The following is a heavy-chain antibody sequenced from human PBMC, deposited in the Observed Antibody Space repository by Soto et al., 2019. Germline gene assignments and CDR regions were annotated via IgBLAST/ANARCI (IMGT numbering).Heavy chain of an antibody. V-gene: IGHV4-34*01. J-gene: IGHJ4*02. D-gene: IGHD2-15*01. CDR1: GGSFSGYY. CDR2: INHSGST. Sequence: SETLSLTCAVYGGSFSGYYWSWIRQPPGKGLEWIGEINHSGSTNYNPSLKSRVTISVDTSKNQFSLKLSSVTAADTAVYYCLVRIPNYYFDYWGQGTLVTVSS. CDR3: LVRIPNYYFDY.